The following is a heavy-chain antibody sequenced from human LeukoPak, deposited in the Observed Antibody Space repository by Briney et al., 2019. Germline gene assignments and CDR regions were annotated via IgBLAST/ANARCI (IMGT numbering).Heavy chain of an antibody. CDR1: GFTFSSYA. CDR3: ARDFSPSCGGDCYLDAFDI. J-gene: IGHJ3*02. V-gene: IGHV3-7*01. D-gene: IGHD2-21*01. Sequence: QPGGSLRLSCAASGFTFSSYAMSWVRQAPGKGLEWVANVKKDGSAIHYVDSVKGRFTISRDNAKNSLYLQMNSMRAEDTAVYYCARDFSPSCGGDCYLDAFDIWGQGTMVTVSS. CDR2: VKKDGSAI.